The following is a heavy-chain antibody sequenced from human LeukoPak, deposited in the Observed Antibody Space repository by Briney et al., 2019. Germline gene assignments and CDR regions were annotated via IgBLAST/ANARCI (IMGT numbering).Heavy chain of an antibody. J-gene: IGHJ5*02. Sequence: GGSLRLSCAASGFTFSNAWMSWVRQAPGKGLEWVGRIKSKTDGGTTDYAAPVKGRFTISRDDSKNTLYLQMNSLKTEDTAVYYCTTSRSQLLYGRAGWFDPWGQGTLVTVSS. V-gene: IGHV3-15*01. CDR1: GFTFSNAW. CDR3: TTSRSQLLYGRAGWFDP. CDR2: IKSKTDGGTT. D-gene: IGHD2-2*02.